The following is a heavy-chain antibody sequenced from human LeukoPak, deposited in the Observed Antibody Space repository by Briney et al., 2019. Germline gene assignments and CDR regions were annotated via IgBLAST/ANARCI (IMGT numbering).Heavy chain of an antibody. Sequence: PSETLSLTCAVYSESFIGYFWSWTRQPPGKGLEWIGEINHSESTNYNPSLKSRVTISVDTSKNQFSLKLSSVTAADTAVYYRAIHPDLDSPRRKYYFDYWGQGTLVTVSS. CDR1: SESFIGYF. J-gene: IGHJ4*02. D-gene: IGHD3/OR15-3a*01. CDR3: AIHPDLDSPRRKYYFDY. V-gene: IGHV4-34*01. CDR2: INHSEST.